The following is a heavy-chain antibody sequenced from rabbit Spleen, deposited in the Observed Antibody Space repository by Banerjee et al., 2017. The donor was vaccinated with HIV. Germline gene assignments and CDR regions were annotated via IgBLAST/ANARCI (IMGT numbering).Heavy chain of an antibody. V-gene: IGHV1S40*01. J-gene: IGHJ4*01. CDR1: GFSFSSSYY. Sequence: QSLEESGGGLVQPEGSLTLTCTASGFSFSSSYYMCWVRQAPGKGLEWIACINTYTAKGVYATWAKGRFTISRTSSTTVTLQMTSLTAADTATYFCARDLTSAIGWNFNLRGPGTLVTVS. D-gene: IGHD1-1*01. CDR3: ARDLTSAIGWNFNL. CDR2: INTYTAKG.